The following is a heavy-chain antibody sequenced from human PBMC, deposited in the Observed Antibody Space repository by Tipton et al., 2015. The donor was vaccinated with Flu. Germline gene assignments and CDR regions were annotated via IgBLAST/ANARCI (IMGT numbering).Heavy chain of an antibody. Sequence: TLSLTCTVSGGSISSYYWSWIRQPPGKGLDWIGYIYYRGSTNYNPSLKSRVTISVDTSKNQFSLKLSSVTAADTAVYYCARLKISVAGLDYWGQGTLVTASS. CDR2: IYYRGST. J-gene: IGHJ4*02. CDR1: GGSISSYY. V-gene: IGHV4-59*01. CDR3: ARLKISVAGLDY. D-gene: IGHD6-19*01.